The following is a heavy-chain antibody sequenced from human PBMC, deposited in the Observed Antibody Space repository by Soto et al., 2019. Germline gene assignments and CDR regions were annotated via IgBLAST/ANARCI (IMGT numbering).Heavy chain of an antibody. D-gene: IGHD6-13*01. CDR2: TYYRSKRYN. CDR1: GGSVSSNSAA. V-gene: IGHV6-1*01. J-gene: IGHJ4*02. Sequence: SQTLSITCTNSGGSVSSNSAAWNWIRQSPSRSLEWLGRTYYRSKRYNDYAVSVKSRITINPDTSKNQFSLQLNSVTPEDTAVYYCARDSIAAAGIKVRYYFDYWGQGTLGTVSS. CDR3: ARDSIAAAGIKVRYYFDY.